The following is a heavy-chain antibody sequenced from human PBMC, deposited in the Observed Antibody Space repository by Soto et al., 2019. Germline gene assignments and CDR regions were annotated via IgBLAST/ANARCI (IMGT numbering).Heavy chain of an antibody. CDR1: GYTFTRSG. D-gene: IGHD3-16*01. V-gene: IGHV1-18*01. CDR2: ISSYNGDT. CDR3: AREGEMPYYYYGLDV. Sequence: ASVKVSCKASGYTFTRSGISWVRQAPGQGPEWMGWISSYNGDTNYAQTFQGRVTMTTDTSTSTAYMDLRSLRSDDTAVYYCAREGEMPYYYYGLDVWGQGTTVTVSS. J-gene: IGHJ6*02.